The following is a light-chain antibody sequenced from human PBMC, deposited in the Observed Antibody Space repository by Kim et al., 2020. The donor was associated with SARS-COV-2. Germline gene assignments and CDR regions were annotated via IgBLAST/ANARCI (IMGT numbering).Light chain of an antibody. Sequence: PGGTVTLTFASSTGAVTSGYYPNWFQQKPGQAPRALIYGISNKHSWTPARFSGSLLGGKAALTLSGVQPEDEAEYYCLLYYGGAWVFGGGTQLTVL. V-gene: IGLV7-43*01. J-gene: IGLJ3*02. CDR3: LLYYGGAWV. CDR1: TGAVTSGYY. CDR2: GIS.